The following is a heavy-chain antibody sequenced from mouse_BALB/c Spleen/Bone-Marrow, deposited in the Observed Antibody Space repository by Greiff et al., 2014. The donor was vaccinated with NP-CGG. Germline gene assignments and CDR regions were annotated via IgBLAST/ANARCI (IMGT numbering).Heavy chain of an antibody. CDR2: IWGGGST. CDR3: AKHTLRYYAMDY. V-gene: IGHV2-6-5*01. D-gene: IGHD1-1*01. CDR1: GFSLTDFG. J-gene: IGHJ4*01. Sequence: VQLVESGPGLVAPSQGLSITCTVSGFSLTDFGVSWIRQPPGKGLEWLGVIWGGGSTYYNSSLKSRLSISKDNSKSQVFLKMNNLKTDDTAMYYCAKHTLRYYAMDYWGQGTSVTVSS.